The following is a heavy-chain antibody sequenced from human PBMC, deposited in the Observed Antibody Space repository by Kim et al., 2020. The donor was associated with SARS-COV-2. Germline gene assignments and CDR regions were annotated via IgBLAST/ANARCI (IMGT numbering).Heavy chain of an antibody. CDR3: INGGWVCIWND. CDR2: INGSDGTT. CDR1: GFTFTGYS. V-gene: IGHV3-23*01. J-gene: IGHJ1*01. D-gene: IGHD1-1*01. Sequence: GGSLRLSCTTSGFTFTGYSMSWIRQAPGKGLEWVSCINGSDGTTYYVDSVEGRFTISRDNTKNTLYLHMTTLRPEDTAIYYCINGGWVCIWNDWGRGT.